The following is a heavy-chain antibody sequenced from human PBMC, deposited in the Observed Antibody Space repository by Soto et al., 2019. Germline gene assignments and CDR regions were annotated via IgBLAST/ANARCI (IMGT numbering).Heavy chain of an antibody. D-gene: IGHD5-12*01. CDR2: IYYSGST. Sequence: QVQLQESGPGLVKPSQTLSLTCTVSGGSISSGGYYWSWIRQHPGKGLEWIGYIYYSGSTYYNPSLKTRVTISVDTSKNQFSLKLSSVTAADTAVYYCARVVRGYSGYDPHRDYYYYYMDVWGKGTTVTVSS. V-gene: IGHV4-31*03. CDR3: ARVVRGYSGYDPHRDYYYYYMDV. J-gene: IGHJ6*03. CDR1: GGSISSGGYY.